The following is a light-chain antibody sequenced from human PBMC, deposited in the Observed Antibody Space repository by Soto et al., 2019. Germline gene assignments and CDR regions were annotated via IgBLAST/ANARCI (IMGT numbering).Light chain of an antibody. CDR2: DTS. Sequence: EIVMTQSPATLSVSPGERATLSCRASQSVNSNLAWYQQKPGQAPRLLIYDTSTRATGIPARFGGSGSGTEYTLTISSLQSEDFAVYSCQQYNNWPPFTFGQGTKLEIK. CDR3: QQYNNWPPFT. J-gene: IGKJ2*01. V-gene: IGKV3-15*01. CDR1: QSVNSN.